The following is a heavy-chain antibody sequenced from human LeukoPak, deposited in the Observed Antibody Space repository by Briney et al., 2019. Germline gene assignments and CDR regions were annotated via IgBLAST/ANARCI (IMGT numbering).Heavy chain of an antibody. D-gene: IGHD6-19*01. J-gene: IGHJ4*02. Sequence: SGTLSLTCAVSGGSISSTNWWSWVRQPPGKGLEWIGAISYSGSTNYNPSLKSRVTISVDTSKNQLSLKVSSVTATDTAVYYCARQWLRRHFDYWGQGTQVTVSS. V-gene: IGHV4-4*02. CDR1: GGSISSTNW. CDR2: ISYSGST. CDR3: ARQWLRRHFDY.